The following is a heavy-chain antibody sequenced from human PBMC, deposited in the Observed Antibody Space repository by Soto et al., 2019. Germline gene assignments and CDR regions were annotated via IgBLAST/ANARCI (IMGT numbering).Heavy chain of an antibody. CDR3: AKETYNYDSSGYYVDY. CDR2: ISGSGGST. CDR1: GFIFSSYA. J-gene: IGHJ4*02. D-gene: IGHD3-22*01. V-gene: IGHV3-23*01. Sequence: GGSLRLSCAASGFIFSSYAMSWVRQAPGKGLEWVSAISGSGGSTYYADSVKGRFTISRDNSKNTLYLQMNSLRAEDTAVYYCAKETYNYDSSGYYVDYWGQGTLVTVYS.